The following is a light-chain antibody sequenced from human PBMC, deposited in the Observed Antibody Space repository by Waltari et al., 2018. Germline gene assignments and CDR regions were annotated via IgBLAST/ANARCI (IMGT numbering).Light chain of an antibody. J-gene: IGLJ3*02. CDR3: CSLAGSYTWV. V-gene: IGLV2-11*01. Sequence: QSALPQPRSVSGSPGQSVTISCTGTSSAVGSYNYVSWYQQYPGKAPKLMIYDVNKRPSGVPDRFSGSKFGNTASLTISGLQAEDEADYYCCSLAGSYTWVFGGGTKLTVL. CDR1: SSAVGSYNY. CDR2: DVN.